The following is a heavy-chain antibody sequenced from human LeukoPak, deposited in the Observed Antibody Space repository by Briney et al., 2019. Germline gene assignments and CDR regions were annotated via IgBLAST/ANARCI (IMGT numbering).Heavy chain of an antibody. CDR3: ARERSSGDYTEDAFDI. CDR2: IYPGDSDN. V-gene: IGHV5-51*01. J-gene: IGHJ3*02. CDR1: GYRFTSYW. Sequence: GESLKIPCKAFGYRFTSYWIGWVPQMPEKGLERVGIIYPGDSDNRYSPSFQGQVPIPDNKSTITAYLQWNILKASDNAMYYCARERSSGDYTEDAFDIWGQGTMVTVSS. D-gene: IGHD3-22*01.